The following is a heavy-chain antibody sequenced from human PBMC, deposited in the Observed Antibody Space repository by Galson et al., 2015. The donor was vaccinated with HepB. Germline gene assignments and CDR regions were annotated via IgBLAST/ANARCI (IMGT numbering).Heavy chain of an antibody. CDR3: AKDVPNGSYLGQYYYYGMDV. J-gene: IGHJ6*02. D-gene: IGHD1-26*01. CDR2: ISYDGSNK. CDR1: GFTFSSYG. V-gene: IGHV3-30*18. Sequence: SLRLSCAASGFTFSSYGMHWVRQAPGKGLEWVAVISYDGSNKYYADSVKGRFTISRDNSKNTLYLQMNSLRAEDTAVYYCAKDVPNGSYLGQYYYYGMDVWGQGTTVTVSS.